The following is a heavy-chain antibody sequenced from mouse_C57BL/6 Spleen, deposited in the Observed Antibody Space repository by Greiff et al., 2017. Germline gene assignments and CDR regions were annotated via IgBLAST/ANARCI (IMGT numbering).Heavy chain of an antibody. D-gene: IGHD1-1*01. CDR1: GYTFTSYW. Sequence: VQLQQPGAELVMPGASVKLSCKASGYTFTSYWMHWVKQRPGQGLEWIGEIDPSDSYTNYNQKFKGKSTLTVDKSSSTAYMQLSSLTSEDSAVYYCASTGTYGDDDWGQGTTLTVSS. V-gene: IGHV1-69*01. J-gene: IGHJ2*01. CDR2: IDPSDSYT. CDR3: ASTGTYGDDD.